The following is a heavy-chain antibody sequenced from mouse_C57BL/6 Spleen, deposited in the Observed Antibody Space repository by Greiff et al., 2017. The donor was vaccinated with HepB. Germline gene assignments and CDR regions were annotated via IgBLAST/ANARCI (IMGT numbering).Heavy chain of an antibody. V-gene: IGHV1-76*01. CDR3: ATYDYDSFDY. CDR1: GYTFTDYY. J-gene: IGHJ2*01. CDR2: IYPGSGNT. D-gene: IGHD2-4*01. Sequence: VQLQESGAELVRPGASVKLSCKASGYTFTDYYINWVKQRPGQGLEWIARIYPGSGNTSYNEKFKGKATLTAEKSSSTAYMQLSSLTSEDAAVYFCATYDYDSFDYWGQGTTLTVSS.